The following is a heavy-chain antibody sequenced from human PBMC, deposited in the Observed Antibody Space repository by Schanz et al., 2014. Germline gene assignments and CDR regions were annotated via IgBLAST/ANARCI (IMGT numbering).Heavy chain of an antibody. D-gene: IGHD3-22*01. CDR3: ARSNYYDNSDYYNSFDY. CDR2: INLSGGST. CDR1: GGTFTSYS. V-gene: IGHV1-46*01. Sequence: QVQLVQSGAEVKKPGSSVKVSCKASGGTFTSYSMHWVRQAPGQGLEWMGIINLSGGSTNYAQKFQGRVTITADKSTSTAYMDLSSLRPEDTAVYYCARSNYYDNSDYYNSFDYWGQGTLVTVSS. J-gene: IGHJ4*02.